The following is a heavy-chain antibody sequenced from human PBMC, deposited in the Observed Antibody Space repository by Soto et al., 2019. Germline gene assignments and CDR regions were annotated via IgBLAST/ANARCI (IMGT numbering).Heavy chain of an antibody. CDR1: GGTFSNYA. D-gene: IGHD6-13*01. V-gene: IGHV1-69*01. Sequence: QVRLVQSGAEVKKPGSSVKVSCKASGGTFSNYAITWLRLAPGQGLEWLGGIIPVFGTVNYAQKFQGRVTITADESTSTAYMELNRLRSEDTAVYYCPRDNPYTNSLGNWFDPWGQGTLVIVS. CDR3: PRDNPYTNSLGNWFDP. J-gene: IGHJ5*02. CDR2: IIPVFGTV.